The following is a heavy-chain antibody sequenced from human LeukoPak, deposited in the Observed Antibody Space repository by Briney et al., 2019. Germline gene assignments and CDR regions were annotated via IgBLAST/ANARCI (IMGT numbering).Heavy chain of an antibody. J-gene: IGHJ5*02. CDR3: VRVNKRVGIHWFDP. CDR1: GFIVNNNY. Sequence: GGSLRFSCAASGFIVNNNYMSWVRQAPGKGLEWVSVIYSNGGTFYADSVKGRFTISRDNSKNTVYLQMNSLRAEDTAVYYCVRVNKRVGIHWFDPWGQGTLVTVSS. D-gene: IGHD1/OR15-1a*01. CDR2: IYSNGGT. V-gene: IGHV3-53*01.